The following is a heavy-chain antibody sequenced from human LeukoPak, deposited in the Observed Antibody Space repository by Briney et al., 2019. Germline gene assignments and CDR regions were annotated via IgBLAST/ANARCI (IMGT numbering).Heavy chain of an antibody. V-gene: IGHV4-39*07. J-gene: IGHJ4*02. CDR3: ARGGSDYFDY. CDR1: GGSISSSSYY. D-gene: IGHD1-26*01. Sequence: SEALCLTCAVSGGSISSSSYYWGWIRQPPGKGLGWIGGIYYSGSPYYTPSLYRRVTISVHTSKNQFSLQLSSGTDANTAVYYCARGGSDYFDYWGQGTLVTVSS. CDR2: IYYSGSP.